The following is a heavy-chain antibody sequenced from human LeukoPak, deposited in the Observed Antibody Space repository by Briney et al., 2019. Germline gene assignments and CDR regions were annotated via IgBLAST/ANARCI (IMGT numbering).Heavy chain of an antibody. V-gene: IGHV1-8*01. D-gene: IGHD3-22*01. J-gene: IGHJ4*02. Sequence: ASVKVSCKASGYPFTNYEVHWVRQASGHGLEWMGWMNSNSGFTGYAQKFRGRVTMTRDTSISTAYMELSSLRSEDTAAYYCARGGIHSSGSLRTFDLWGQGTLVTASS. CDR2: MNSNSGFT. CDR3: ARGGIHSSGSLRTFDL. CDR1: GYPFTNYE.